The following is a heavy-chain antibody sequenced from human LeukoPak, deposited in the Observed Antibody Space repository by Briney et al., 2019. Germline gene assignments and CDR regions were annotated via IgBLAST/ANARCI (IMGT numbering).Heavy chain of an antibody. CDR3: ARDDIYGMDV. J-gene: IGHJ6*02. CDR1: GFIFSNAW. D-gene: IGHD2-15*01. V-gene: IGHV3-53*01. CDR2: IYSGGST. Sequence: GGSLRLSCAGSGFIFSNAWMNWVRQAPGKGLEWVSVIYSGGSTYYADSVKGRFTISRDNSKNTLYLQMNSLRAEDTAVYYCARDDIYGMDVWGQGTTVTVFS.